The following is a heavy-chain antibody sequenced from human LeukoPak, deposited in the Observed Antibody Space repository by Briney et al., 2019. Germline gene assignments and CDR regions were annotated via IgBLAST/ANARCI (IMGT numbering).Heavy chain of an antibody. D-gene: IGHD4-17*01. J-gene: IGHJ4*02. CDR2: ISYDGSNK. V-gene: IGHV3-30*04. CDR1: GFTFSSYA. Sequence: GGSLRLSCAASGFTFSSYAMHWVRQAPGKGLEWVAVISYDGSNKYYADSVKGRFTISRDNSKNTLYLQMTSLRAEDTAVYYCARDPERGPLRSHRYYFDYWGQGTLVTVSS. CDR3: ARDPERGPLRSHRYYFDY.